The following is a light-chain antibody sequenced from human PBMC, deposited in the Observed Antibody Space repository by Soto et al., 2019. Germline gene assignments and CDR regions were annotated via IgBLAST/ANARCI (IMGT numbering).Light chain of an antibody. CDR2: KDS. CDR1: ALPKQY. CDR3: QSADSSGPYPGV. V-gene: IGLV3-25*03. Sequence: SYELTQPPSVSVSPGQTARITCSGDALPKQYAYWYQQKPGQAPVLVIYKDSERPSGIPERFSGSSSGTTVTLTISGVQAEDEADYYCQSADSSGPYPGVFGGGTKLTVL. J-gene: IGLJ3*02.